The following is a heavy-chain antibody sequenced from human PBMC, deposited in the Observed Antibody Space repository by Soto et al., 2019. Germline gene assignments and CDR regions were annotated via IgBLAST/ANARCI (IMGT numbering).Heavy chain of an antibody. CDR2: INSGGTTI. CDR3: ASAGSRYSSSWYFFDY. D-gene: IGHD6-13*01. CDR1: GFIFSDYY. J-gene: IGHJ4*02. Sequence: PGGSLRLSCAASGFIFSDYYMSWIRQAPGKGLEWVSYINSGGTTINYADSVKGRFTISRDNAKKPVYLQMNSLRAEDTAVYYCASAGSRYSSSWYFFDYWGQGTLVTVSS. V-gene: IGHV3-11*01.